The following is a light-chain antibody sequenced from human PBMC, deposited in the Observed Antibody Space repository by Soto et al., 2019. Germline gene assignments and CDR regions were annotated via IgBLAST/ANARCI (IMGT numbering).Light chain of an antibody. V-gene: IGLV2-23*01. CDR3: CSYAVSSLNGV. Sequence: QSALTQPASVSGSPGQSITISCTGTSSDVGSYNLVSWYQQHPGKAPKLMIYEGSKRPSGVSNRFSGSKSGNTASLTISGLQAEDEADYYCCSYAVSSLNGVFGGGTKLTVL. CDR1: SSDVGSYNL. CDR2: EGS. J-gene: IGLJ3*02.